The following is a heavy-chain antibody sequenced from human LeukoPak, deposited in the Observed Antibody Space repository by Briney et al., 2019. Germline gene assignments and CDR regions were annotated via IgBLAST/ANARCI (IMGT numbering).Heavy chain of an antibody. Sequence: PGGSLRLSCAASGFTFSSYWMHWVRQAPGKGLVWVSHINSDGGSTTYAASVKGRFTISRDNAKNTLYLRMNSLRAEDTAVYYCARARINWNDVQSAFDIWGQGTMVTVSS. V-gene: IGHV3-74*01. CDR2: INSDGGST. CDR3: ARARINWNDVQSAFDI. J-gene: IGHJ3*02. CDR1: GFTFSSYW. D-gene: IGHD1-20*01.